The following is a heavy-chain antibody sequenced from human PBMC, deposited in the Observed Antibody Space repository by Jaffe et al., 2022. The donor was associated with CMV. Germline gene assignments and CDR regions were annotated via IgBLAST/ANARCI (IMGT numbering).Heavy chain of an antibody. D-gene: IGHD3-22*01. CDR3: ACESNYDSSGYFDYYYYMDV. CDR2: IYYSGST. Sequence: QLQLQESGPGLVKPSETLSLTCTVSGGSISSSSYYWGWIRQPPGKGLEWIGSIYYSGSTYYNPSLKSRVTISVDTSKNQFSLKLSSVTAADTAVYYCACESNYDSSGYFDYYYYMDVWGKGTTVTVSS. J-gene: IGHJ6*03. CDR1: GGSISSSSYY. V-gene: IGHV4-39*01.